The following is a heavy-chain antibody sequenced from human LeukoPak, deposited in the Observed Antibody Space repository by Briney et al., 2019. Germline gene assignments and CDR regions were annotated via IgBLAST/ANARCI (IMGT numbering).Heavy chain of an antibody. CDR3: AQQVGYCSSGSCYFTY. CDR2: ISNTGGST. J-gene: IGHJ1*01. V-gene: IGHV3-23*01. D-gene: IGHD2-15*01. Sequence: GGSLRLSCAASGFTFSSYGMHWVRQAPGKGLEWVSAISNTGGSTYYADSVKGRFTISRDKSKNTLSLQMNSLRAEDTAVYYCAQQVGYCSSGSCYFTYWGQGTLVTVSS. CDR1: GFTFSSYG.